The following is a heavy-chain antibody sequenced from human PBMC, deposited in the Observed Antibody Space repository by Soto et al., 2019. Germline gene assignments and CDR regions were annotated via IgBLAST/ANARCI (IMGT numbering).Heavy chain of an antibody. Sequence: SETLSLTCIVSGGSISNSSYYWGWIRQPPGKGLEWIGSIYYSGSTYYNPSLKSRVTISVDTSKNQFSLKLSSVTAADTAVFYCARHRARNWFDPWGQGTLVTVSS. CDR3: ARHRARNWFDP. J-gene: IGHJ5*02. D-gene: IGHD6-6*01. CDR2: IYYSGST. V-gene: IGHV4-39*01. CDR1: GGSISNSSYY.